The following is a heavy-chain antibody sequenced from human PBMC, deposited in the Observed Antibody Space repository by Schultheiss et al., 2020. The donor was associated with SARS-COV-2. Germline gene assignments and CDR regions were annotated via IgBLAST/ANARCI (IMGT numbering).Heavy chain of an antibody. J-gene: IGHJ4*02. CDR1: GFTFSSYA. D-gene: IGHD6-13*01. CDR3: ASRDSSSHKEHDY. Sequence: GGSLRLSCAASGFTFSSYAMSWVRQAPGKGLEWVSAISGSGGSTYYADSVKGRFTISRDNSKNTLYLQMNSLRDEDTAVYYCASRDSSSHKEHDYWGQGTLVTVSS. CDR2: ISGSGGST. V-gene: IGHV3-23*01.